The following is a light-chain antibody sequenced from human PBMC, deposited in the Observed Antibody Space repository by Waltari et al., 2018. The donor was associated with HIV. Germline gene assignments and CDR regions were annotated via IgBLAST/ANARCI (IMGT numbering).Light chain of an antibody. V-gene: IGLV1-47*01. CDR3: AVWDDRLSGRL. Sequence: QSVLAQPRSVSGPPGQTVNTPCSGSTPHGRNKYSYWNQQVTGVAPKLLIYRKNQRPSGVPDRFSGSKSGTSASLAISGLRTEDEAEYYCAVWDDRLSGRLFGGGTKVTVL. CDR2: RKN. J-gene: IGLJ2*01. CDR1: TPHGRNKY.